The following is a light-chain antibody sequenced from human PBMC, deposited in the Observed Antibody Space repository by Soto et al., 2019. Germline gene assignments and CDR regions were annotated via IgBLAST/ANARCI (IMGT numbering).Light chain of an antibody. V-gene: IGKV1-5*01. Sequence: DIQMTMSAATLSASVRDRVTITCRASQSISSWLAWYQQKPGKAPKLLIYAASSLQSGVPSRFSGSGSETEFTLTICCLQPGDSTTYYCQVYNSYFQRFCHGGKVDI. CDR3: QVYNSYFQR. CDR1: QSISSW. CDR2: AAS. J-gene: IGKJ1*01.